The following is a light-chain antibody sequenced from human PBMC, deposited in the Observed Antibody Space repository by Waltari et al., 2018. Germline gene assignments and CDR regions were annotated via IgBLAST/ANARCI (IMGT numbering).Light chain of an antibody. J-gene: IGKJ4*01. CDR3: QQYHTYPLT. V-gene: IGKV1-5*03. CDR1: QKIDNW. Sequence: IQMTQSPPTRYASVGDTVTITCRASQKIDNWVAWNQQKPGNAPQLLLYQPSYGVSSMISGCSSGTEVTLTIHGLQPDDFATYYCQQYHTYPLTFGGGTKVEI. CDR2: QPS.